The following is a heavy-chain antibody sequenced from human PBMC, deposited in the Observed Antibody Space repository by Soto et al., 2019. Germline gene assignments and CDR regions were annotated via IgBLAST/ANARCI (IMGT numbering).Heavy chain of an antibody. J-gene: IGHJ5*02. CDR3: AKDLAPGIAVAGANWFDP. CDR1: GFTFSSYG. V-gene: IGHV3-30*18. CDR2: ISYDGSNK. Sequence: LRLSCAASGFTFSSYGMHWVRQAPGKGLEWVAVISYDGSNKYYADSVKGRFTISRDNSKNTLYLQMNSLRAEDTAVYYCAKDLAPGIAVAGANWFDPWGQGTLVTVSS. D-gene: IGHD6-19*01.